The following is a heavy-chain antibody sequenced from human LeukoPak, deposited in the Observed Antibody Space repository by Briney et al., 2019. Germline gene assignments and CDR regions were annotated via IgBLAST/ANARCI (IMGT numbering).Heavy chain of an antibody. CDR1: GASVSSAGYY. CDR2: IYYSGST. J-gene: IGHJ4*02. V-gene: IGHV4-61*08. D-gene: IGHD2-21*01. CDR3: ARRGGAGRSFDY. Sequence: SETLSLTCTVSGASVSSAGYYWSLIRQPPGKGLEWIGNIYYSGSTNYNPSLKSRVTISVDTSKNQFSLKVSSVTAADTAVYYCARRGGAGRSFDYWGQGTLVTVSS.